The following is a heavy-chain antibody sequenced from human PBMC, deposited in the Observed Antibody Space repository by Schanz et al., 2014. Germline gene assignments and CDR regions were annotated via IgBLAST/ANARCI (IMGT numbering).Heavy chain of an antibody. CDR2: TSYDGSQK. CDR1: GFTLNGHA. V-gene: IGHV3-30*04. CDR3: ARDDKRYFDWLSTFDL. J-gene: IGHJ3*01. D-gene: IGHD3-9*01. Sequence: QVQLVQSGGGVVQPWGSLRLSCAASGFTLNGHAMHWVRQAPGKGLEWVAVTSYDGSQKYYTDSVKGRFTVSRDNSKNTLYLQLNSLRAEDTAVYYCARDDKRYFDWLSTFDLWGQGTMVAVSS.